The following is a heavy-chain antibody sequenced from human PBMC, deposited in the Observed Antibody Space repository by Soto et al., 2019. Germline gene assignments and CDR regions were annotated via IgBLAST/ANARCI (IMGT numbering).Heavy chain of an antibody. J-gene: IGHJ5*02. V-gene: IGHV4-34*01. D-gene: IGHD3-10*01. CDR2: INHSGTT. CDR3: ERRTAGGYETYYNSWFDP. CDR1: GGSFSGYY. Sequence: PSETLSLTCAVYGGSFSGYYWSWIRQPPGRGLEWIGEINHSGTTNNNPSLKSRVTISVDTSKNQFSLKVSSVTAADTAVYYCERRTAGGYETYYNSWFDPWGQGTLVTVSS.